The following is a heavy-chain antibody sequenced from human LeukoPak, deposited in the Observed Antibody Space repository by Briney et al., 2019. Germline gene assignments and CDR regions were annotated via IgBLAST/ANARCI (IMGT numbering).Heavy chain of an antibody. CDR3: ARADAAAGTYYFDY. J-gene: IGHJ4*02. D-gene: IGHD6-13*01. V-gene: IGHV4-30-2*01. CDR2: IYHSGST. Sequence: SETLSLTCTVSGGSISSSSYYWGWIRQPPGKGLEWIGYIYHSGSTYYNPSLKSRVTISVDRSKNQFSLKLSSVTAADTAVYYCARADAAAGTYYFDYWGQGTLVTVSS. CDR1: GGSISSSSYY.